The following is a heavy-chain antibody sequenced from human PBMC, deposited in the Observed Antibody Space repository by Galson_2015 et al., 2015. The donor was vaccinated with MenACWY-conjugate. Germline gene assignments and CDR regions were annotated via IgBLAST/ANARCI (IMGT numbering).Heavy chain of an antibody. V-gene: IGHV5-51*01. Sequence: QSGAEVKKPGESLKISCKASGYNFITYWIGWVRQMPGKGLEWVGLISPIDSKTRYSPAFEGRVTISADNSITTAYLQWNSLKASDTAMYYCARRPPGGQFMDVWGQGTTVTVSS. CDR3: ARRPPGGQFMDV. CDR1: GYNFITYW. D-gene: IGHD1-26*01. CDR2: ISPIDSKT. J-gene: IGHJ6*02.